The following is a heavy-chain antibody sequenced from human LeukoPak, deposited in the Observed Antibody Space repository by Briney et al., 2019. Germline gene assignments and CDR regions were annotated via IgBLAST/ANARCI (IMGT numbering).Heavy chain of an antibody. CDR3: AHYRRAAHRRGYFDL. V-gene: IGHV4-30-2*01. J-gene: IGHJ2*01. CDR1: GGSISSGGYS. Sequence: PSETLSLTCAVSGGSISSGGYSWSWIRQPPGKGLEWIGYIYHSGSTYYNPSLKSRVTISVDTSKNQFSLKLSSVTAADTAVYYCAHYRRAAHRRGYFDLWGRGTLVTVSS. D-gene: IGHD1-14*01. CDR2: IYHSGST.